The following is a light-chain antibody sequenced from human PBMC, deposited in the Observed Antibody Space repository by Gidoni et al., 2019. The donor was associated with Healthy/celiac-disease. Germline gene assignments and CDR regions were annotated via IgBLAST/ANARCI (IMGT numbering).Light chain of an antibody. Sequence: SPELTQDPAVSVALGQTVRITCQGDSLRSYYASWYQQKPGQAPVLVIYGKNNRPSGIPDRFSGSSSVNTASLTITGAQAEDEADYYCNSRDSSGNHVVFGGGTKLTVL. V-gene: IGLV3-19*01. CDR1: SLRSYY. J-gene: IGLJ2*01. CDR2: GKN. CDR3: NSRDSSGNHVV.